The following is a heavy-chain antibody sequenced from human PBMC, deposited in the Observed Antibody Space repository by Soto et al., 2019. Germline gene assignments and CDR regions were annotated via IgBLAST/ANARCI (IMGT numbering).Heavy chain of an antibody. D-gene: IGHD4-17*01. CDR2: IYHSGST. V-gene: IGHV4-30-2*01. Sequence: QLQLQESGSGLVKPSQTLSLTCAVSGGSISSGGYSWSWIRQPPGKGLEWIGYIYHSGSTYYNPARKSRVTISVDRSKNQFSLKLSSVTAAATAVYYCARAHYGDYGYGMDVWGQGNTVTVSS. CDR1: GGSISSGGYS. CDR3: ARAHYGDYGYGMDV. J-gene: IGHJ6*02.